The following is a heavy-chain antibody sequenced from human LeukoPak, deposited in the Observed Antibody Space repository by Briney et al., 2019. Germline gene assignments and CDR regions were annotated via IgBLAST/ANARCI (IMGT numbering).Heavy chain of an antibody. D-gene: IGHD2-2*01. CDR2: IIPIFGTA. V-gene: IGHV1-69*06. Sequence: SVKVSCKASGGTFSSYVISWVRQAPGQGLEWMGGIIPIFGTANYAQKFQGRVTITADKSTSTAYMELSSLRSEDTAVYYCPRGPDIVVVPAAIGNYYGMDVWGKGTTVTASS. CDR3: PRGPDIVVVPAAIGNYYGMDV. CDR1: GGTFSSYV. J-gene: IGHJ6*04.